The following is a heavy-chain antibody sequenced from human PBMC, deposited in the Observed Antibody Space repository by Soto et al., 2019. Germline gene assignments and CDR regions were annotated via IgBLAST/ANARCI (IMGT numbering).Heavy chain of an antibody. J-gene: IGHJ4*02. D-gene: IGHD1-7*01. V-gene: IGHV4-39*01. CDR1: GGSITDSSYY. CDR3: ARASGNYSPFAH. Sequence: QLLLQESGPGLVKPSETLSLTCTVSGGSITDSSYYWGWIRQPPGKGLEWIGSFYYSGTIFYNPSLKSRISISVDASNNQFFLKVRSVTAADTALYYCARASGNYSPFAHWGQGTLATLSS. CDR2: FYYSGTI.